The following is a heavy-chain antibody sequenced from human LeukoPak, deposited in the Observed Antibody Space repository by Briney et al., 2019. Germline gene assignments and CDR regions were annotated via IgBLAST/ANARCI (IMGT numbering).Heavy chain of an antibody. CDR2: INWNGGST. V-gene: IGHV3-20*04. CDR1: GFTFDDYG. J-gene: IGHJ4*02. D-gene: IGHD3-3*01. CDR3: ARDGPSYYDFWSGRRDFDY. Sequence: GGSLRLSCAASGFTFDDYGMSWVRQAPGKGLEWVSGINWNGGSTGYADSVKGRFTISRDNAKNSLYLQVNSLRAEDTALYYCARDGPSYYDFWSGRRDFDYWGQGTLVTVSS.